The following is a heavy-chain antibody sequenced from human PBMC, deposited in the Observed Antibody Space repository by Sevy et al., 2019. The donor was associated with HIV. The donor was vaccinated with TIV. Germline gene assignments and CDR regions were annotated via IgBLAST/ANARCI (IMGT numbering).Heavy chain of an antibody. CDR2: ISGPGALT. D-gene: IGHD4-17*01. J-gene: IGHJ3*02. CDR3: AKGDEPATDYADYVPNGFDI. Sequence: GGSLRLSCAASGFTFRIYGMSWVRQAPGKGLEWVSSISGPGALTYYADSVKGRFTIPRDNSKNTLFLQMNSLRAEDTALYFCAKGDEPATDYADYVPNGFDIWGQGTMVTVSS. CDR1: GFTFRIYG. V-gene: IGHV3-23*01.